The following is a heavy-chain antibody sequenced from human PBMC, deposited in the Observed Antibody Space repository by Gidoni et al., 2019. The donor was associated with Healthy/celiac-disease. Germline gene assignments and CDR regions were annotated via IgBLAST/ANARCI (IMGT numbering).Heavy chain of an antibody. CDR3: ARGCYDILTGYCQPFDY. CDR2: INHSGST. CDR1: GGSFRGYY. D-gene: IGHD3-9*01. Sequence: QVQLPPCGAGLLKPSETLSLTCAVYGGSFRGYYWSWIRQPPGKGLEWIGEINHSGSTNYNPSLKSRVTISVDTSKNQFSLKLSSVTAADTAVYYCARGCYDILTGYCQPFDYWGQGTLVTVSS. J-gene: IGHJ4*02. V-gene: IGHV4-34*01.